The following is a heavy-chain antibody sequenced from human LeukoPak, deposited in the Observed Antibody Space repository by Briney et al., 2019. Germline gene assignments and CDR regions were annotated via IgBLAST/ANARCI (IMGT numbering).Heavy chain of an antibody. V-gene: IGHV1-18*01. CDR3: ARDRYCGGGSCYHLNYFDY. CDR1: DYTFTSYG. CDR2: VSAHNGNT. Sequence: ASVKVSCKASDYTFTSYGINWVRQAPGEGLEWMGWVSAHNGNTKYAQKLQGRVTMTTDTSTSTAYMEMKSLGSDDTAVYYCARDRYCGGGSCYHLNYFDYWGQGTLVTVSS. J-gene: IGHJ4*02. D-gene: IGHD2-15*01.